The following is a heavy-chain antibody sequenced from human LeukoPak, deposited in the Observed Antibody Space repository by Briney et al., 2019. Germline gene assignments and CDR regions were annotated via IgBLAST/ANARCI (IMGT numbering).Heavy chain of an antibody. V-gene: IGHV3-7*03. CDR2: IKQDGSEK. CDR1: GFTFSSYW. Sequence: GGSLRLSCAASGFTFSSYWMSWVRQAPGKGLEWVANIKQDGSEKYYVDSVKGRFTISRDNAKNSLYLQMNSLRAEDTAVYYCARDGASRYSYGLYYFDYWGQGTLVTISS. D-gene: IGHD5-18*01. J-gene: IGHJ4*02. CDR3: ARDGASRYSYGLYYFDY.